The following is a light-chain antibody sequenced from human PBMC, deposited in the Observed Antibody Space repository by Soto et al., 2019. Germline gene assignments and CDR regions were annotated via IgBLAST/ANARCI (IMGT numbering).Light chain of an antibody. CDR2: GAS. CDR1: QTISSNY. Sequence: EIVLTQSPGTLYLSPGERATLSCMASQTISSNYLAWYQQKPGQAPRLVIYGASRRATGIPDRFSGSGSGTDFTLTISRLQPEEFALYYCQQYGISLTFGGGTKVEIK. J-gene: IGKJ4*01. V-gene: IGKV3-20*01. CDR3: QQYGISLT.